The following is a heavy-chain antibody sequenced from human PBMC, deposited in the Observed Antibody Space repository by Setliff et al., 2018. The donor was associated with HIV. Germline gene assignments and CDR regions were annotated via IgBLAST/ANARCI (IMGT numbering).Heavy chain of an antibody. CDR2: ITPIFGTT. J-gene: IGHJ4*02. V-gene: IGHV1-69*13. CDR3: ARDFTGGDGYNFWDY. D-gene: IGHD3-3*01. Sequence: GASVKVSCKSSEGTFTAYAISWVRQAPGQGLEWMGRITPIFGTTNYAQKFQGRVTITADESTSTAYMELSSLRSEDTAVYYWARDFTGGDGYNFWDYLGQGTLVTVSS. CDR1: EGTFTAYA.